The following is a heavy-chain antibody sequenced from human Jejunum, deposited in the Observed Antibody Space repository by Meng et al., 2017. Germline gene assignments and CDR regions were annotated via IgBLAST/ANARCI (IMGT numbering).Heavy chain of an antibody. V-gene: IGHV2-5*02. J-gene: IGHJ4*02. CDR3: AHRLAGGSPWAWGYFDY. Sequence: SGPTLVKSTQTLTLTCTFSGFSLSTSGVGVGWIRQPPGEALEWAALIYWDDDKRYSSSLKNRLTITKETSKTRVILTVTNMDPVDTATYLCAHRLAGGSPWAWGYFDYWGQGALVTVSS. D-gene: IGHD3-16*01. CDR2: IYWDDDK. CDR1: GFSLSTSGVG.